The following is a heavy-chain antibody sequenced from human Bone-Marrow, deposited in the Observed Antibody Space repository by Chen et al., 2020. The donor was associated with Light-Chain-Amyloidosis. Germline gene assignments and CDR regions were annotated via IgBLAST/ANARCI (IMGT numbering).Heavy chain of an antibody. CDR1: GYTFPNYW. CDR2: IYPDDSYA. Sequence: EVQLEQSGPEVKKPGESLKISCKGSGYTFPNYWIGWVRQMPGKGLEWMGVIYPDDSYARYSPSFEGQVTNSADKSITTAYLQWRSLNASDTAMYYCARRRDGYNFDYWGQGTLVTVSS. J-gene: IGHJ4*02. V-gene: IGHV5-51*01. CDR3: ARRRDGYNFDY. D-gene: IGHD5-12*01.